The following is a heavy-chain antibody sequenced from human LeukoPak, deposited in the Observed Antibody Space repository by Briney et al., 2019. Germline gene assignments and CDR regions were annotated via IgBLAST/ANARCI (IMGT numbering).Heavy chain of an antibody. CDR2: ISYDGSNK. J-gene: IGHJ4*02. Sequence: PGGSLRLSCAASGFTFSSYAMHWVRQAPGKGLEWVAVISYDGSNKYYADSVKGRFTISRDNSKNTLYLQMNSLRAEDTAVYYCASIEYSSGWYPDYWGQGTLVTVSS. D-gene: IGHD6-19*01. CDR3: ASIEYSSGWYPDY. CDR1: GFTFSSYA. V-gene: IGHV3-30-3*01.